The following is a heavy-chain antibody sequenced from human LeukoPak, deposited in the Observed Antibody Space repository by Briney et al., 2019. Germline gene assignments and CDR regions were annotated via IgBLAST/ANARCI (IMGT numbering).Heavy chain of an antibody. CDR2: INHSGNT. CDR3: ARGPYASDAGY. V-gene: IGHV4-39*07. CDR1: GGSTSRSSYY. D-gene: IGHD2-2*01. J-gene: IGHJ4*02. Sequence: PSETLTLTFTFSGGSTSRSSYYWGWARQPPGKRLEWIGEINHSGNTNYNPSLKSRVTISVDSSKDQFSLKLSSVTAADTAVYYCARGPYASDAGYWGQGTLVTVSS.